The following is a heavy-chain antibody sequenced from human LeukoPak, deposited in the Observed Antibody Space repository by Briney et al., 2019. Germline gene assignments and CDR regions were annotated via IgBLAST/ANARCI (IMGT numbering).Heavy chain of an antibody. V-gene: IGHV3-30-3*01. CDR3: ASGITGTSIDY. CDR1: GFTFSSYA. CDR2: ISYDGSNK. J-gene: IGHJ4*02. Sequence: GGSLRLSCAASGFTFSSYAMHWVRQAPGKGLEWVAVISYDGSNKYYADSVKGRFTISRDNSKNTLYLQMNSLRAEDTAVYYCASGITGTSIDYWAREPWSPSPQ. D-gene: IGHD1-7*01.